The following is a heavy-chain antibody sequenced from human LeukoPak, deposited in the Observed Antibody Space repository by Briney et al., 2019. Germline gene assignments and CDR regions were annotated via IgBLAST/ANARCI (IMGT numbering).Heavy chain of an antibody. J-gene: IGHJ4*02. Sequence: PGGSLRLSCAASGFTFNMYGMHWVRQAPGKGLEWVAVIWHDGSEKYYVDSVKGRFTISRDNTKNTLYLQMNSLRAEDTAVYYCARDPSPFQYDRSGNMDSWGQGTLVTVSS. CDR2: IWHDGSEK. V-gene: IGHV3-33*01. CDR1: GFTFNMYG. D-gene: IGHD3-22*01. CDR3: ARDPSPFQYDRSGNMDS.